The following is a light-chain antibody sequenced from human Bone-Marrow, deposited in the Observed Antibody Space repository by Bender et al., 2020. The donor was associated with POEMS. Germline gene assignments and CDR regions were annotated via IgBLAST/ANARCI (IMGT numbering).Light chain of an antibody. V-gene: IGLV3-21*02. J-gene: IGLJ1*01. Sequence: SYVLTQPPAVSVAPGQTATITCAGNNIGMKTVHWYRLKPGQAPVLVVYDDSVRPSGIPDRISGSNSRNTATLTISGTQAVDEADYYCQAWDTSTSVFGTGTKVTVL. CDR3: QAWDTSTSV. CDR2: DDS. CDR1: NIGMKT.